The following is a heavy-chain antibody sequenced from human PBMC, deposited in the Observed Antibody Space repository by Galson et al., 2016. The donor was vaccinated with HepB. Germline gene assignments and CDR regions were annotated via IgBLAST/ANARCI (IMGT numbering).Heavy chain of an antibody. Sequence: CAISGDSVSSNSAGWYWIRQPPSRGLECLGRTFYRSNRQNDYAESVRSRITITPDTSKNQFSLQLNSVTPEDTAVYYCARSYLLGRGFGSWGQGTLVTVSS. D-gene: IGHD3-10*01. V-gene: IGHV6-1*01. CDR3: ARSYLLGRGFGS. CDR2: TFYRSNRQN. CDR1: GDSVSSNSAG. J-gene: IGHJ4*02.